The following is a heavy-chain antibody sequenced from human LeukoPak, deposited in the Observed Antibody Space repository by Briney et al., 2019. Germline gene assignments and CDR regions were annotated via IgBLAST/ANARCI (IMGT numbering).Heavy chain of an antibody. V-gene: IGHV3-23*01. CDR1: GFTFTSYA. CDR2: ISARGSGT. Sequence: PGGSLRLSCEASGFTFTSYAMHWVRQAPGKGLEWVSSISARGSGTFYTDSMSGRFTISRDNAKKTLFLQMKNLRLGDTALYCCAKGRDTSGRQNFDFWGQGTLVTLSS. CDR3: AKGRDTSGRQNFDF. D-gene: IGHD6-19*01. J-gene: IGHJ4*02.